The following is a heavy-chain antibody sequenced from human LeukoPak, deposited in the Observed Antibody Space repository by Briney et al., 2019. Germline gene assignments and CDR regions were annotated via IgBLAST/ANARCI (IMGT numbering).Heavy chain of an antibody. Sequence: GESLRLSCAASGFTFSDYSMNWVRQAPGKGLEWVSYITSSSGTMFYADSVKGRFTISRDNAKNSLYLQMNSLRDEDTAVYYCASFGSGSNLDAFDIWGQGTMVTVST. CDR3: ASFGSGSNLDAFDI. V-gene: IGHV3-48*02. J-gene: IGHJ3*02. D-gene: IGHD3-10*01. CDR1: GFTFSDYS. CDR2: ITSSSGTM.